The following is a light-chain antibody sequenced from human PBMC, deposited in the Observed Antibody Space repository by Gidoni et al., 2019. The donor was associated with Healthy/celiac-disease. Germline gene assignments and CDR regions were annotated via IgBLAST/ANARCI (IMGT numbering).Light chain of an antibody. CDR1: QSVLYSSNNKNY. CDR3: QQYYSTPLT. CDR2: WAS. J-gene: IGKJ4*01. Sequence: DIVMPQSPASLDMSLGERGTINCKSSQSVLYSSNNKNYLDWYQQKSGQPPKLLIDWASTRESGVPDRFSGSGSGTDFTLTISSLQAEDGAVYYCQQYYSTPLTFGGGTKVEIK. V-gene: IGKV4-1*01.